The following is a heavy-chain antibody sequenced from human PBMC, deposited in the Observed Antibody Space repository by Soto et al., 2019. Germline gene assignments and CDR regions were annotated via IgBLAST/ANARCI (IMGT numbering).Heavy chain of an antibody. V-gene: IGHV4-59*01. CDR2: IYYSGST. J-gene: IGHJ4*02. Sequence: PSETLSLTCTVSGGSISSYYWSWIRQPPGKGLEWIGYIYYSGSTNYNPSLKSRVTISVDTSKNQFSLKLSSVTAADTAVYYCASAPYSSGWSYFSLDYWGQGTLVTVS. D-gene: IGHD6-19*01. CDR3: ASAPYSSGWSYFSLDY. CDR1: GGSISSYY.